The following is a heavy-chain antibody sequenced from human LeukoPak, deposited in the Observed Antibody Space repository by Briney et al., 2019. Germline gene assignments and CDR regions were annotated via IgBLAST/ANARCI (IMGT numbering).Heavy chain of an antibody. V-gene: IGHV1-18*01. CDR2: ISAYNGNT. D-gene: IGHD1-26*01. CDR1: GYTFTSYG. Sequence: ASVKVSCKASGYTFTSYGISWVRQAPGQGLEWMGWISAYNGNTNYAQKLQGRVTMTTDTSTSTAYMELRSLRSDDTAVYYCARETYSGSYPDAFDIWGQGTMVTASS. CDR3: ARETYSGSYPDAFDI. J-gene: IGHJ3*02.